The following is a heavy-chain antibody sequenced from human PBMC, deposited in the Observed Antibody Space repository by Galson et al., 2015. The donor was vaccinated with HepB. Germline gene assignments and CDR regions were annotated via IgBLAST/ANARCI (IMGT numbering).Heavy chain of an antibody. Sequence: QVQLQESGPGLVKPSETLSLTCTVSGGSISSYYWSWIRQPPGKGLEWIGYIYYSGSTNYNPSLKSRVTISVDTSKNQFSLKLSSVTAADTAVYYCARVSPTYYYDSSDRTEIRNWFDPWGQGTLVTVSS. CDR2: IYYSGST. V-gene: IGHV4-59*01. CDR3: ARVSPTYYYDSSDRTEIRNWFDP. J-gene: IGHJ5*02. D-gene: IGHD3-22*01. CDR1: GGSISSYY.